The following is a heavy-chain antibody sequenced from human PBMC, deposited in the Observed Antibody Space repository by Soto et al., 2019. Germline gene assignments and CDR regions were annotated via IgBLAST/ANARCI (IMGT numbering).Heavy chain of an antibody. V-gene: IGHV3-33*06. CDR2: IWYDGSNK. CDR1: GFTFSSYG. Sequence: QVQLVESGGGVVQPGRSLRLSCAASGFTFSSYGMHWVRQAPGKGLEWVAVIWYDGSNKFYADSVKGRFTISRDYSQNTVFLQMNSLSAEDTAVYYCAKNQVSATVISAGDFYYYGLDVWGQGTTVTVSS. D-gene: IGHD6-13*01. J-gene: IGHJ6*02. CDR3: AKNQVSATVISAGDFYYYGLDV.